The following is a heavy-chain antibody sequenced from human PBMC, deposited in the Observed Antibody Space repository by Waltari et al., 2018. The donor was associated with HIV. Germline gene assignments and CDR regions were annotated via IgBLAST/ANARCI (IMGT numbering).Heavy chain of an antibody. D-gene: IGHD4-17*01. J-gene: IGHJ4*02. V-gene: IGHV1-69*01. CDR2: ITPIFKTT. Sequence: QVQLVQSGAEVQKPGFSVEVSCRASGDTFRTYTISWVRQAPGQGRGWRGGITPIFKTTKEAQKFQCRVRLTADESTRTTYMELTSLRSDDTAMYYCARNGDYAPAYWGQGTLVTVSS. CDR1: GDTFRTYT. CDR3: ARNGDYAPAY.